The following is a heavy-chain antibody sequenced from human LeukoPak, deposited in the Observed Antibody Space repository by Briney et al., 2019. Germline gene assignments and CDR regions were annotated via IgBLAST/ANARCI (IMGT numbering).Heavy chain of an antibody. Sequence: SVKVSCKASGYTFTNYGIAWVRQAPGQGLEWMGWINTRSGDAQLAHSLQARVTMTTDTSTSTASMELGSLGSDDTAVYYCARDTDFSIDYWGQGSLVTVSS. CDR2: INTRSGDA. CDR1: GYTFTNYG. CDR3: ARDTDFSIDY. J-gene: IGHJ4*02. D-gene: IGHD2/OR15-2a*01. V-gene: IGHV1-18*01.